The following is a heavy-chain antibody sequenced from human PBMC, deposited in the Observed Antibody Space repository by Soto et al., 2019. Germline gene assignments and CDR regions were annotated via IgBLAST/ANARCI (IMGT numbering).Heavy chain of an antibody. V-gene: IGHV4-39*01. CDR2: IYYSGST. D-gene: IGHD3-10*01. J-gene: IGHJ4*02. CDR1: GGSISSSSYY. CDR3: ARRPTLYYYGSGSPYFDY. Sequence: QLQLQESGPGLVKPSETLSLTCTVSGGSISSSSYYWGWIRQPPGKGLEWIGSIYYSGSTYYNPSIKSRVTISVDTSKNQFSLKLSSVTAADTAVYYCARRPTLYYYGSGSPYFDYWGQGTLVTVSS.